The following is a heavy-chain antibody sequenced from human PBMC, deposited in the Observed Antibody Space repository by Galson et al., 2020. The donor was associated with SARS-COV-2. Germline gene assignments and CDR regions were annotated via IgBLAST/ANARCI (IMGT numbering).Heavy chain of an antibody. Sequence: SETLSLTCTVSGGSISSSSYYWGWIRQPPGKGLEWIGSIYYSGSTYYNPSLKSRVTISVDTSKNQFSLKLSSVTAADTAVYYCARQSTVNGYWGQGTLVSVSS. V-gene: IGHV4-39*01. D-gene: IGHD4-17*01. CDR1: GGSISSSSYY. CDR3: ARQSTVNGY. J-gene: IGHJ4*02. CDR2: IYYSGST.